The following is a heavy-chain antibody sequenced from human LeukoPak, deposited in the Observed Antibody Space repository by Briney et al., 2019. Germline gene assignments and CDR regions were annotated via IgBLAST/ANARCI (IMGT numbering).Heavy chain of an antibody. D-gene: IGHD3-10*01. V-gene: IGHV4-38-2*02. CDR2: IYHDGST. CDR3: ASDRIWFGESTNEY. CDR1: GYAISSGYY. Sequence: SETLSLTCTVSGYAISSGYYWGWIRQTPGKGLKWIARIYHDGSTHYNPSLKSRATMSVDTSKNDFSLNLNSVTAADTAFYYSASDRIWFGESTNEYWGQGTLVTVSS. J-gene: IGHJ4*02.